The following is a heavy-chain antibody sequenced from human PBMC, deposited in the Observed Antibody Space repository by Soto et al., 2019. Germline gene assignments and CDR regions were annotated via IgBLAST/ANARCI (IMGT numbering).Heavy chain of an antibody. CDR1: GASISGFY. CDR2: IYATGTT. CDR3: VRDGTKTLRDWFDP. J-gene: IGHJ5*02. D-gene: IGHD1-1*01. V-gene: IGHV4-4*07. Sequence: SETLSLTCTVSGASISGFYWSWIRKSAGKGLEWIGRIYATGTTDYNPSLKSRVMMPVDTSKKQFSLKLRSVTAADTAVYYCVRDGTKTLRDWFDPWGQGISVTVSS.